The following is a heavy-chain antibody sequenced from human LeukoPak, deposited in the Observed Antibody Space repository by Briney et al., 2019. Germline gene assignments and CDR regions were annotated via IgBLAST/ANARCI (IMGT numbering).Heavy chain of an antibody. CDR1: GFTFSDYS. CDR2: IGIDSGNT. D-gene: IGHD5-24*01. Sequence: AGSLRLSCAASGFTFSDYSMNWVRQAPGKGLEWISYIGIDSGNTNYADSVKGRFTISGDKAKNSLYLQMNSLRVEDTAVYYCARDYKYAFDNWGQGTLVTVSS. V-gene: IGHV3-48*01. CDR3: ARDYKYAFDN. J-gene: IGHJ4*02.